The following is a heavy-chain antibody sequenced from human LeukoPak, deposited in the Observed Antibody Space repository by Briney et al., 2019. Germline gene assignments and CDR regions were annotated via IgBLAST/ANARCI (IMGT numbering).Heavy chain of an antibody. D-gene: IGHD3-10*01. Sequence: GASVKVSCKASGYTFSSYDISWVRLAPGQGLEWMGRISAYNGNTDYAQKFQGRVTMTTDTSTSTAYLELRSLRPDDTAVYYCARDLGAMVPGYWGQGTLVTVSS. CDR1: GYTFSSYD. CDR2: ISAYNGNT. J-gene: IGHJ4*02. CDR3: ARDLGAMVPGY. V-gene: IGHV1-18*01.